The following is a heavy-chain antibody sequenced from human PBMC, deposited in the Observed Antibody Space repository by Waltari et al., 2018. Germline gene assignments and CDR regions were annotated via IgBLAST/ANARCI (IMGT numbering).Heavy chain of an antibody. V-gene: IGHV3-23*01. D-gene: IGHD7-27*01. J-gene: IGHJ4*02. CDR2: ISGSGGST. Sequence: EVQLLESGGGLVQPGGSLRLSCAASGFTFSSYAMSWVRQAPGKGLEWVSAISGSGGSTYYAYSGKCRFTISRDNSKNTLYLQMNSLRAEDTAVYYCAKDRQLGIVDYWCQGTLVTVSS. CDR1: GFTFSSYA. CDR3: AKDRQLGIVDY.